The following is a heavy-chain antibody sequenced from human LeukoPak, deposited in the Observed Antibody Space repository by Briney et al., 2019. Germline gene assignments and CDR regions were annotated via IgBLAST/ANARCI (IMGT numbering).Heavy chain of an antibody. CDR1: GGSISSGGYS. CDR2: IYYSGST. V-gene: IGHV4-30-4*07. D-gene: IGHD3-3*01. J-gene: IGHJ5*02. CDR3: ARSPSRDYDFWSGYFRSSGEVGNWFDP. Sequence: SETLSLTCAVSGGSISSGGYSWSWIRQPPGKGLEWIGYIYYSGSTYYNPSLKSRVTISVDTSKNQFSLKLSSVTAADTAVYYCARSPSRDYDFWSGYFRSSGEVGNWFDPWGQGTLVTVSS.